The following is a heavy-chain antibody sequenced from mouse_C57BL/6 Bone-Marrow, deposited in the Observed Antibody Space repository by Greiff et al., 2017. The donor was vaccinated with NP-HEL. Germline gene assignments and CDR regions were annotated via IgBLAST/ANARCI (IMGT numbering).Heavy chain of an antibody. D-gene: IGHD2-1*01. Sequence: QVQLQQPGAELVRPGSSVKLSCKASGYTFTSYWMDWVKQRPGQGLEWIGNIYPSDSETHYNQKFKDKATLTVDKSSSTAYMQLSSLTSEDSAVYYCARRGENYGNGYFDYWGQGTTLTVSS. J-gene: IGHJ2*01. CDR2: IYPSDSET. CDR3: ARRGENYGNGYFDY. V-gene: IGHV1-61*01. CDR1: GYTFTSYW.